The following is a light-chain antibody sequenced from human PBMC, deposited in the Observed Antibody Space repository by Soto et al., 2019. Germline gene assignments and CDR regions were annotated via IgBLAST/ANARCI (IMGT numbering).Light chain of an antibody. Sequence: QSVLTQPPSASGTPGQWLTSSCSGSTSNIGSNYVYWYQQLPRTAPRLLIYRNNKRPSGVPDRFSASKSGTSASLAISGLRSEDEADYYCATWDDSLSGVVFGGGTKVTVL. CDR3: ATWDDSLSGVV. J-gene: IGLJ2*01. CDR1: TSNIGSNY. CDR2: RNN. V-gene: IGLV1-47*01.